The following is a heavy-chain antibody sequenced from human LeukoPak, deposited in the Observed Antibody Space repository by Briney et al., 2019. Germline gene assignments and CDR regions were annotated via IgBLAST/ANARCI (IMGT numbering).Heavy chain of an antibody. J-gene: IGHJ4*02. CDR3: ARGYHY. Sequence: SETLSLTCTVSGGSIIGSTSYWGWIRQPPGKGLDWIGIINYSGSTYYNPSLRSRVTISVDTSKNQFSLKLNSVTASDTAVYYCARGYHYWGQGTLVTVSS. CDR2: INYSGST. D-gene: IGHD3-16*02. V-gene: IGHV4-39*01. CDR1: GGSIIGSTSY.